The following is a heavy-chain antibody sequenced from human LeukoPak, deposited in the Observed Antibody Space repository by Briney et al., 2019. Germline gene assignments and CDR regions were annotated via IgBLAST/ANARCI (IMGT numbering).Heavy chain of an antibody. Sequence: SGPTLVNPIETLTLTCTVSGFSLGNARMGVSWIRQPPGKALEWLPHIFSNDEKSYSTPLKSRLTISKDTSKSQVVLTMTNMDPVDTATYYCARISSSGHYYILNSLGFDYWGQGTLVAVSS. CDR2: IFSNDEK. J-gene: IGHJ4*02. CDR1: GFSLGNARMG. V-gene: IGHV2-26*02. CDR3: ARISSSGHYYILNSLGFDY. D-gene: IGHD3-22*01.